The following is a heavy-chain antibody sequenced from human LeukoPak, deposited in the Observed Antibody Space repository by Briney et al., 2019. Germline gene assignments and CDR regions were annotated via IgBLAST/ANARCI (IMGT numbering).Heavy chain of an antibody. CDR2: INHSGST. CDR1: GGSFSGYY. J-gene: IGHJ5*02. Sequence: SSETLSLTCAVYGGSFSGYYWSWIRQPPGKGLEWIGEINHSGSTNYNPSLKSRVTISVDTSRNQFSLKLSSVTAADTAVYYCATSYYDILTGYYPNNWFDPWGQGTLVTVSS. CDR3: ATSYYDILTGYYPNNWFDP. V-gene: IGHV4-34*01. D-gene: IGHD3-9*01.